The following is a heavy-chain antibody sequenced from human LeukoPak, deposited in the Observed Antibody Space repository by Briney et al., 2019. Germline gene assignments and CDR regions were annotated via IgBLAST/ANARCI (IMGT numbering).Heavy chain of an antibody. V-gene: IGHV3-48*01. D-gene: IGHD1-26*01. CDR1: GFTFSDYS. J-gene: IGHJ4*02. CDR2: NSSSSSTI. CDR3: ASRVGALEY. Sequence: GGSLRLSCAASGFTFSDYSMNWVRQAPGKGLEWVSYNSSSSSTIFYAASEKGRFTISRDNAKNSLYLQMDSLRAEDTAVYYCASRVGALEYWGQGTLVTVSS.